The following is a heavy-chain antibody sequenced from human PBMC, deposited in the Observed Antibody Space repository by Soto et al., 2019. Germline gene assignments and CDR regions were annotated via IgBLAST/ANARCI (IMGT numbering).Heavy chain of an antibody. V-gene: IGHV4-59*08. Sequence: SETLSLTCTVSGGSISSYYWSWIRQPPGKGLEWIGYIYYSGSTNYNPSLKSRVTISVDTSKNQFSLKLSSVTAADTAVYYCARQDYGDYFDYWGQGTLVTVSS. CDR2: IYYSGST. CDR3: ARQDYGDYFDY. D-gene: IGHD4-17*01. CDR1: GGSISSYY. J-gene: IGHJ4*02.